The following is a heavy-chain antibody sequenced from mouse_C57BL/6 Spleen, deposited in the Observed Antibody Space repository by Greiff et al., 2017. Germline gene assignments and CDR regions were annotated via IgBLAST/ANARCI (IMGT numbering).Heavy chain of an antibody. J-gene: IGHJ4*01. CDR2: IYPYTGVS. CDR3: ARSSNYLYYAMDY. CDR1: GYSFTGYY. Sequence: EVKLQESGPELVQPGASVKISCQASGYSFTGYYMHWVKQSHGNILDWIGYIYPYTGVSSYNQKFKGKATLTVDKSSSTAYMELRSLTSEDSAVYYCARSSNYLYYAMDYWGQGTSVTVSS. V-gene: IGHV1-31*01. D-gene: IGHD2-5*01.